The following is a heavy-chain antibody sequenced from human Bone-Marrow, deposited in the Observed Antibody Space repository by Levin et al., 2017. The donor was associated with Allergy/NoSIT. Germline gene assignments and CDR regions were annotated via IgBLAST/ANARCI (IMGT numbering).Heavy chain of an antibody. V-gene: IGHV4-30-4*01. D-gene: IGHD4-17*01. J-gene: IGHJ4*02. CDR2: IYHSGNT. CDR1: GASISSGDFY. CDR3: ARDKDHDYGVYGAFDF. Sequence: SQTLSLTCTVPGASISSGDFYWGWIRQPPGKGLEWIGYIYHSGNTYYNPSLTSRATISVDTPKNQFSLKLGAVTAADTAVHYCARDKDHDYGVYGAFDFWGQGALVTVSS.